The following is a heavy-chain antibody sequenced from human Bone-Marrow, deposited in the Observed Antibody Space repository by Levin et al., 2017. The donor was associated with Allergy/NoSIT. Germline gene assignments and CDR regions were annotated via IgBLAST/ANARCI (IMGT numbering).Heavy chain of an antibody. V-gene: IGHV4-59*01. D-gene: IGHD3-10*01. CDR3: ARSVAGEFDY. Sequence: SSQTLSLTCTVSGGSISGYYWSWVRQPPGKGLEWVGHIFYSGSTNYNPSLKSRVTISINTSKNQFSLNLTSVTAADTAFYYCARSVAGEFDYWGQGTLVTVSS. CDR1: GGSISGYY. J-gene: IGHJ4*02. CDR2: IFYSGST.